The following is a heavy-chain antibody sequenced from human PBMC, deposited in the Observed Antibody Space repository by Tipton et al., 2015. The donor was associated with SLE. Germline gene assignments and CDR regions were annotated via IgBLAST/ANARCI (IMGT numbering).Heavy chain of an antibody. J-gene: IGHJ3*02. D-gene: IGHD6-13*01. Sequence: LRLSCTVSGGSISSYYWSWIRQPPGKGLEWIGYIYYSGSTNYNPSLKSRVTISVDTSKNQFSLKLSSVTAADTAVYYCARPYLYSSSTDAFDIWGQGTMVTVSS. V-gene: IGHV4-59*01. CDR1: GGSISSYY. CDR2: IYYSGST. CDR3: ARPYLYSSSTDAFDI.